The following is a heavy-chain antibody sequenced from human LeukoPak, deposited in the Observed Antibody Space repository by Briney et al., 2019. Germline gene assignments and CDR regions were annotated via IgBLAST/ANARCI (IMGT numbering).Heavy chain of an antibody. Sequence: PSETLSLTCAVYGGSFSGYYWSWIRQPPGKGLEWIGEINHSGSTNYNPSLKSRVTISVDTSKNQFSLKLSSVTAADTAVYYCARTYDSSGYYTYYFDYWGQGTLVTVSS. J-gene: IGHJ4*02. D-gene: IGHD3-22*01. V-gene: IGHV4-34*01. CDR2: INHSGST. CDR3: ARTYDSSGYYTYYFDY. CDR1: GGSFSGYY.